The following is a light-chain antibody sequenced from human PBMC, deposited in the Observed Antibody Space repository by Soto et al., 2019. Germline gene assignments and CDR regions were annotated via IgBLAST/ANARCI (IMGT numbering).Light chain of an antibody. CDR3: LLLWRGNPSL. Sequence: QAVVTQEPSLTVSPGGTVTLTCGSSTGAVTSVHYPYWFQQKPGQAPRTLIYDTNNKYSWTPARFSGSLLGGQAALTLSCAQHEDEAGYFCLLLWRGNPSLFGAGTKVTVL. J-gene: IGLJ1*01. CDR1: TGAVTSVHY. CDR2: DTN. V-gene: IGLV7-46*01.